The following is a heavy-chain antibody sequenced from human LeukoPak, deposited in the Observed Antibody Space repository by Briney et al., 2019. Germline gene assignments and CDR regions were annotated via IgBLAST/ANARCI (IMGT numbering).Heavy chain of an antibody. J-gene: IGHJ3*01. CDR1: GFTFGKYW. V-gene: IGHV3-7*03. CDR3: ATFRFLGT. CDR2: IKPGGSEK. D-gene: IGHD3-3*01. Sequence: GGSLRLSCVASGFTFGKYWMSWVRQAPGKGLEWVANIKPGGSEKYYVDSVKGRFTISRDNAKNSLYLQMNSLRAEDTAVYYCATFRFLGTWGQGTMVTVSP.